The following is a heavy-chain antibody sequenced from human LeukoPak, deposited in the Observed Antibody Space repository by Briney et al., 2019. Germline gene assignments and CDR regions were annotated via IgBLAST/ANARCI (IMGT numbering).Heavy chain of an antibody. CDR2: IYYSGST. V-gene: IGHV4-59*08. Sequence: SETLSLTCTVSGGSISSYFWSWIRQPPGKGLEWIGYIYYSGSTNYNPSLKSRVTISIDKSKTQFSLRLSSVTAADTAVYYCARGYYYFDYWGQGTLVTVST. CDR3: ARGYYYFDY. D-gene: IGHD2-15*01. J-gene: IGHJ4*02. CDR1: GGSISSYF.